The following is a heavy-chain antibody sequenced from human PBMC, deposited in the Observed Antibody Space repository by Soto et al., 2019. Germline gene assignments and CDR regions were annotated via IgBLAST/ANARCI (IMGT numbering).Heavy chain of an antibody. CDR2: IYHSGST. CDR3: ARDRDIAVAGLFDY. Sequence: SETLSLTCAVSGYSISSGYYWGWIRQPPGKGLEWIGSIYHSGSTYYNPSLKSRVTISVDTSKNQFSLKLSSVTAADTAVYYCARDRDIAVAGLFDYWGQGTLVTVSS. J-gene: IGHJ4*02. CDR1: GYSISSGYY. V-gene: IGHV4-38-2*02. D-gene: IGHD6-19*01.